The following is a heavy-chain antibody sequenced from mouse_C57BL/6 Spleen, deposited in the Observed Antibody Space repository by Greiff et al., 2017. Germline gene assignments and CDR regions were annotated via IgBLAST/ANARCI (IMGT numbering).Heavy chain of an antibody. Sequence: VQLQQSGAELVRPGASVKLSCTASGFNIKDDYMHWVKQKPEQGLEWIGWIDPENGDTEYASKFQGKDTITAETASNAAYLQLRSLTSEDTAVDYCTTSTVVEGAYWGQGTLVTVSA. CDR2: IDPENGDT. V-gene: IGHV14-4*01. CDR3: TTSTVVEGAY. CDR1: GFNIKDDY. D-gene: IGHD1-1*01. J-gene: IGHJ3*01.